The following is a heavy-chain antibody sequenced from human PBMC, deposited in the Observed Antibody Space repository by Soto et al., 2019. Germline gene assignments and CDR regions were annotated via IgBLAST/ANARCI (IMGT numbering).Heavy chain of an antibody. CDR3: ARGVLRKWNYYYYGMDV. CDR2: ISAYNGNT. CDR1: GYTFTSYG. V-gene: IGHV1-18*04. J-gene: IGHJ6*02. Sequence: ASVKVSCKASGYTFTSYGISWVRQAPGQGLEWMGWISAYNGNTNYAQKLQGRVTMTTDTSTSTAYMELRSLRSDDTAVYYCARGVLRKWNYYYYGMDVWGQGTTVTVSS. D-gene: IGHD2-15*01.